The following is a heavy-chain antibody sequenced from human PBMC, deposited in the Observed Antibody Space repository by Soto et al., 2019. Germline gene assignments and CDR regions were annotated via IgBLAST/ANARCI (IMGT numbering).Heavy chain of an antibody. CDR1: GGSISSGDYY. CDR3: ATRDRSGFAYWLDT. J-gene: IGHJ5*02. Sequence: QVQLQESGPGLVKPSQTLSLTCTVSGGSISSGDYYWSWIRQHPGKGLEWIGTIYFSGTTYYNPSLKSRVANSVDTSKSQFSRKLSSVTAADTAVYYCATRDRSGFAYWLDTWGQGTLVTLSS. D-gene: IGHD3-22*01. CDR2: IYFSGTT. V-gene: IGHV4-31*03.